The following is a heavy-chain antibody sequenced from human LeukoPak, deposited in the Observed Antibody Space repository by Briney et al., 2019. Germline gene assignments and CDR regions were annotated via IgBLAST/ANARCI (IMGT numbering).Heavy chain of an antibody. Sequence: GESLKISCQSSGYNFAPYWIVCVRPMPGKGLEWMGITFAGYSYTIYSPSFQGQVTMSVDKSISTAYLQWSSLKASDTAMYYCARHFHPAETTGGYFDLWGRGTLVTVSA. CDR3: ARHFHPAETTGGYFDL. CDR1: GYNFAPYW. V-gene: IGHV5-51*01. J-gene: IGHJ2*01. CDR2: TFAGYSYT. D-gene: IGHD4-17*01.